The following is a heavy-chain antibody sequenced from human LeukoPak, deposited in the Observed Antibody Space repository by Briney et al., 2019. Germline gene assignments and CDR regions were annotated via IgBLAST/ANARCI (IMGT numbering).Heavy chain of an antibody. CDR3: ARDTGRAGGTCFSFYDY. CDR2: IKEEGSQK. J-gene: IGHJ4*02. Sequence: GRSLRLSCAASGFTFSTYWMTSVRQAPGKGLEWVATIKEEGSQKYYVDSVKGRFTIARDNAMNSLYLQMVSLRAEDTAVYYCARDTGRAGGTCFSFYDYWGQGTLVTVSS. CDR1: GFTFSTYW. V-gene: IGHV3-7*01. D-gene: IGHD2-15*01.